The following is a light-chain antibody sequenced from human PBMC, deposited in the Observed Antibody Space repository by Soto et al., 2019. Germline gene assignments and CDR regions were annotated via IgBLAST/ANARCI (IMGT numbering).Light chain of an antibody. Sequence: DIVLTQSPDSLAVSLGERATINCRSSRSLLSISNNKDHLAWYQQKPGQPPKLLINWSSIRESGVPDRFSGSGSGSDFTLTISSLQSEDVAVYICHQYCDLPTFGQGTEVHIK. CDR2: WSS. CDR1: RSLLSISNNKDH. J-gene: IGKJ1*01. CDR3: HQYCDLPT. V-gene: IGKV4-1*01.